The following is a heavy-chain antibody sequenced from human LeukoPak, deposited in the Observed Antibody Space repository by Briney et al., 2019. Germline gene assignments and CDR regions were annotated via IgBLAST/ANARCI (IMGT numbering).Heavy chain of an antibody. Sequence: ASVKVSCKASGYTFIGYYIHWVRQAHGQGLEWMGWINPNSGATNYAQNFQGRVTMTRDTSINTAYMELSRLRSDDTAVYYCAREYWNDYWGQGTLVTVSS. CDR2: INPNSGAT. CDR3: AREYWNDY. CDR1: GYTFIGYY. D-gene: IGHD2-15*01. J-gene: IGHJ4*02. V-gene: IGHV1-2*02.